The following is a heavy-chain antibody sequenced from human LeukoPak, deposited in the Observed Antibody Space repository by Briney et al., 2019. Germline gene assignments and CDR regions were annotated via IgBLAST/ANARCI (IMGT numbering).Heavy chain of an antibody. V-gene: IGHV1-69*13. CDR1: GGTFSSYA. CDR2: IIPIFGTA. J-gene: IGHJ6*03. CDR3: ARAPYSSGGSTNYYYYYSMDV. Sequence: SVKVSCKASGGTFSSYAISWVRLAPGQGLEWMGGIIPIFGTANYAQKFQGIVTITADESTSTAYMALSSLSSEDTAVYYCARAPYSSGGSTNYYYYYSMDVWGKGTTVTVSS. D-gene: IGHD6-19*01.